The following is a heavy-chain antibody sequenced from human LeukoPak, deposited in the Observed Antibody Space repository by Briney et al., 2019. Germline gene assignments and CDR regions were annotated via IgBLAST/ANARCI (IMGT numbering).Heavy chain of an antibody. CDR3: ARGGEEWELPGRYDYYYGMDV. CDR2: ISSNGGST. D-gene: IGHD1-26*01. CDR1: GFTFSSYA. Sequence: GGSLRLSCAASGFTFSSYAMHWVRQAPGKGLEYVSAISSNGGSTYYANSVKGRFTISRDNSKNTLYLQMGSLRAEDMAVYYCARGGEEWELPGRYDYYYGMDVWGQGTTVTVSS. J-gene: IGHJ6*02. V-gene: IGHV3-64*01.